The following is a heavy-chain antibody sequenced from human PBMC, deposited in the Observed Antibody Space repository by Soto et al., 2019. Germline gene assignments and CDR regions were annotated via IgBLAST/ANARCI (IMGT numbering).Heavy chain of an antibody. J-gene: IGHJ4*02. CDR2: IIPIFGTP. Sequence: QVPLVQSGAEVKKPGSSVKVSCKASGVTFSRQDMRWVRQAPGQGLEWMGGIIPIFGTPQYAEKFQDRVTITADESTITAYIELGSLTSEDAAVYYCATNEGRDGYSFDYWGQGTLVTVSS. V-gene: IGHV1-69*01. CDR1: GVTFSRQD. CDR3: ATNEGRDGYSFDY. D-gene: IGHD5-12*01.